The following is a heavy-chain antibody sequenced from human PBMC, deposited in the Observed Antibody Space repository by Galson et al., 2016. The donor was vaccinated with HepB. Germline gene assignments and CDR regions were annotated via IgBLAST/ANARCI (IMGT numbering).Heavy chain of an antibody. CDR3: ARDRNYGGSCDY. J-gene: IGHJ4*02. CDR1: GFTFSSYT. D-gene: IGHD4-23*01. Sequence: SLRLSCAASGFTFSSYTMHWVRQAPGKGLEWVAVISYDGSNKYYADSVKGRFTISRDNSENTLYLQMNSLRAEDTAVYYCARDRNYGGSCDYWGQGTLVTVSS. CDR2: ISYDGSNK. V-gene: IGHV3-30-3*01.